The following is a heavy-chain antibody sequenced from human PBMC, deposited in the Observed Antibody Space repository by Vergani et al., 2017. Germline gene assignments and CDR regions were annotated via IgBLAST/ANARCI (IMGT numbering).Heavy chain of an antibody. J-gene: IGHJ6*02. CDR3: ARDWGYYNSSGYYYYYYGMDV. D-gene: IGHD3-22*01. CDR1: GGSISSYH. CDR2: IYYSGST. Sequence: QVQLQESGPGLVKPSETLSLTCTVSGGSISSYHWSWIRQPPGKGLEWIGYIYYSGSTNYNPSLKSRVTISVDTSKNQFSLKLSSVTAADTAVYYCARDWGYYNSSGYYYYYYGMDVWGQGTTVTVSS. V-gene: IGHV4-59*01.